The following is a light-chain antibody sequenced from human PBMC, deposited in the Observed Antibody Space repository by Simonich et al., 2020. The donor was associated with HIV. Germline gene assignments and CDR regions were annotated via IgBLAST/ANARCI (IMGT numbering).Light chain of an antibody. Sequence: QSALTQPASVSGSPGQSITISCTGTSSDVGGYNYVSWYQQHPGKSPKLMIYDVSKRPSGVSNRCSVSKAGNTASLTISGLQAEDEADYYCSSYTTSSTFVFGGGTKLAVL. V-gene: IGLV2-14*01. J-gene: IGLJ3*02. CDR1: SSDVGGYNY. CDR3: SSYTTSSTFV. CDR2: DVS.